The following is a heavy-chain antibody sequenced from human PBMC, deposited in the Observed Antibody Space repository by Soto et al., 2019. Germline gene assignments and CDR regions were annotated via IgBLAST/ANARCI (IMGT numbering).Heavy chain of an antibody. V-gene: IGHV3-23*01. CDR2: ISGSGGST. Sequence: EVQLLESGGGLVQPGGSLRLSCAASGFTFSSYAMSWVRQAPGKGLEWVSAISGSGGSTYYAGSVKGRFTISRDNSKNTLYLQMNSLRAEDTAVYYCAKDRAYYYDSSGYQEEYFQRWGQGTLVTVSS. D-gene: IGHD3-22*01. J-gene: IGHJ1*01. CDR3: AKDRAYYYDSSGYQEEYFQR. CDR1: GFTFSSYA.